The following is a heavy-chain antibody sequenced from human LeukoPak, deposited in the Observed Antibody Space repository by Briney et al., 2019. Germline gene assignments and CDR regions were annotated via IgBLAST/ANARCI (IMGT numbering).Heavy chain of an antibody. D-gene: IGHD4-17*01. J-gene: IGHJ4*02. V-gene: IGHV4-59*01. CDR2: IYYSGST. CDR3: ARAGFGYGDYLDY. Sequence: PSETPSLTCTVSGGSISSYYWSWIRQPPGKGLEWIGYIYYSGSTNYNPSLKSRVTISVDTSKNQFSLKLSSVTAADTAVYYCARAGFGYGDYLDYWGQGTLVTVSS. CDR1: GGSISSYY.